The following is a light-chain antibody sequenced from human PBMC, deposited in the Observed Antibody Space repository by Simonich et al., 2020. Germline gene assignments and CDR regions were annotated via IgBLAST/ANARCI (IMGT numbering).Light chain of an antibody. CDR1: SSNIGSKY. CDR2: RNN. V-gene: IGLV1-47*01. CDR3: AAWDDSLSGPV. J-gene: IGLJ3*02. Sequence: QSVLTQPPSASGTPGQRVTISCSGSSSNIGSKYVYWYQQLPGTAPKLLIYRNNQRPSGVPDGFSGSKSGTSASLAISGLRSEDEADYYCAAWDDSLSGPVFGGGTKLTVL.